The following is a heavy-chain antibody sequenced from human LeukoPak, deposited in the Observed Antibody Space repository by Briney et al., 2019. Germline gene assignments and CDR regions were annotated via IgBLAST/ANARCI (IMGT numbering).Heavy chain of an antibody. D-gene: IGHD1-26*01. CDR3: ARDIGQGIDY. J-gene: IGHJ4*02. CDR1: GYSISSGYY. CDR2: IYHSGST. V-gene: IGHV4-38-2*02. Sequence: SETLSLTCTVSGYSISSGYYWGWIRQPPGKGLEWIGSIYHSGSTYYNPSLKSRVTISVGTSKNRFSLKLSSVTAADTAVYYCARDIGQGIDYWAREPWSPSPQ.